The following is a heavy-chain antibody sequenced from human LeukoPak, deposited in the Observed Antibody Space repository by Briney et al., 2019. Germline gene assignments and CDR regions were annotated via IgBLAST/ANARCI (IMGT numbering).Heavy chain of an antibody. Sequence: PGGSLRLSCAASGFTLSTYWMHWVRQAPGKGLLWVSRINSDGSSTSYADSVKGRFTISRDNAKNTLYLQMNSLRAEDTAVYYCARGRGDIVGTTSHFDYWGQGTLVTVSS. J-gene: IGHJ4*02. CDR3: ARGRGDIVGTTSHFDY. D-gene: IGHD1-26*01. V-gene: IGHV3-74*01. CDR2: INSDGSST. CDR1: GFTLSTYW.